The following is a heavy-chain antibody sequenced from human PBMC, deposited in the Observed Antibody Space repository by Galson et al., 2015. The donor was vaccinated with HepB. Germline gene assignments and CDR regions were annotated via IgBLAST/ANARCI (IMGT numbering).Heavy chain of an antibody. CDR2: ISGSGDTT. J-gene: IGHJ4*02. V-gene: IGHV3-23*01. Sequence: SLRLSCAASGFTFSTYAMSWVRQAPGKGLEWVSVISGSGDTTYYADSVKGRFTISRDNSKNTLYLQMNSLRAEDTAVYYCAKGGVVVVAAIFDYWGQGTLVTVSS. CDR3: AKGGVVVVAAIFDY. D-gene: IGHD2-15*01. CDR1: GFTFSTYA.